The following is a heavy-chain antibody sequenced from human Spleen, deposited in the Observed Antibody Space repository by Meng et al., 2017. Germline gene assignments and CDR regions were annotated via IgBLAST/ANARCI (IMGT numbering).Heavy chain of an antibody. D-gene: IGHD1-1*01. CDR2: INHSGSA. Sequence: SETLSLTCAVYGGSFSGYYWSWIRQPPGKGLEWIGEINHSGSANYNPSLMGRVTISLDTSENQFSLKLTSVTAADTAFYYCTRGLSEAWGTLGYWGQGTRVTGSS. J-gene: IGHJ4*02. CDR3: TRGLSEAWGTLGY. V-gene: IGHV4-34*01. CDR1: GGSFSGYY.